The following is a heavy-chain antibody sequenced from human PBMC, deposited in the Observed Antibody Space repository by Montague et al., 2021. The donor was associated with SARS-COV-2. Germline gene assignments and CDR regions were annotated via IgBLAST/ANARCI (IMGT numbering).Heavy chain of an antibody. CDR3: ARQDIQLRFDL. J-gene: IGHJ2*01. CDR2: IRLPGGS. D-gene: IGHD1-1*01. Sequence: SETLSLTCAVTSGSLRNYYWSWIRQPPGKGLEWIGEIRLPGGSNYNPSLKGRVTISLDTSNNQVSLSLTSVTAADTAVYFCARQDIQLRFDLWGRGTLVTVSS. V-gene: IGHV4-34*01. CDR1: SGSLRNYY.